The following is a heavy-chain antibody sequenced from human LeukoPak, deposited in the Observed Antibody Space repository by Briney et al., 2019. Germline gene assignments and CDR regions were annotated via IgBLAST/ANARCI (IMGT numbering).Heavy chain of an antibody. D-gene: IGHD2-21*01. CDR1: GGSVGEYH. J-gene: IGHJ6*04. CDR2: INHSGST. Sequence: SETLSLTCAVYGGSVGEYHWNWVRQAPGKGLEWIGEINHSGSTDYNPSLRSRVTISADTSKKQFSLTLTSVTAADTGVYYCASGLVIFSDPVHYYYGMDVWGTGTTVTVSS. V-gene: IGHV4-34*01. CDR3: ASGLVIFSDPVHYYYGMDV.